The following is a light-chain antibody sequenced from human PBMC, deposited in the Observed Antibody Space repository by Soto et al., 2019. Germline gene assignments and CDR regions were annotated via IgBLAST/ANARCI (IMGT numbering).Light chain of an antibody. J-gene: IGLJ1*01. CDR2: DVS. CDR1: SSDVGGYNY. CDR3: SSYTTSNTRQIV. V-gene: IGLV2-14*01. Sequence: QSALPQPASVSGSPGPSITLSCTGTSSDVGGYNYVSWYQQHPGKAPKFMIYDVSNRPSGVSNRFSGSKSGNTASLTISGLQAEDEADYYCSSYTTSNTRQIVFGTGTKLTVL.